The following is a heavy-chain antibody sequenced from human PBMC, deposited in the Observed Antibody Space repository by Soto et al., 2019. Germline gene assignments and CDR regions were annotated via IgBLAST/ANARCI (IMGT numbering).Heavy chain of an antibody. CDR1: GFNFIRTY. V-gene: IGHV3-53*01. Sequence: EVQLVESGGGLIQPGGSLRLSCAASGFNFIRTYMIWVRKAPGKGLEWASILYSGGTTYYADSVKGRFTISRDTSENTLYLQMNSLRAEDTAVYYCARGLYDSGSFYFDFWGQGTLVTVSS. D-gene: IGHD3-10*01. J-gene: IGHJ4*02. CDR3: ARGLYDSGSFYFDF. CDR2: LYSGGTT.